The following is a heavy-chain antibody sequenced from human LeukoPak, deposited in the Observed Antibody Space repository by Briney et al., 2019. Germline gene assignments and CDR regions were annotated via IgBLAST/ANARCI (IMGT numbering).Heavy chain of an antibody. V-gene: IGHV3-33*01. CDR2: IWPDGSNK. CDR3: VRASGSFDY. Sequence: GGSLRLSCAASGFTFSDYGIHWVRQAPGKGLEWVAVIWPDGSNKYYADSVKGRFTISRENSKNTLYLRMSSLRVEDTAVYYCVRASGSFDYWGQGTLVTVSS. CDR1: GFTFSDYG. D-gene: IGHD3-10*01. J-gene: IGHJ4*02.